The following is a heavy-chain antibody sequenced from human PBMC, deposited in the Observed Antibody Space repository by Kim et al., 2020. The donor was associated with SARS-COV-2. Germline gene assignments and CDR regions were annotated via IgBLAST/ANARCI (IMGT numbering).Heavy chain of an antibody. J-gene: IGHJ4*02. CDR1: GFTFGSYA. CDR3: ARGSRKFGYLFDY. CDR2: ITGDSSAT. Sequence: GGSLRLSCAASGFTFGSYAMSWVRQAPGRGLEWVSTITGDSSATNYAESVKGRFTIFRDNYRNTLYLQMSSLRVEDTAVYYCARGSRKFGYLFDYWGQG. V-gene: IGHV3-23*01. D-gene: IGHD5-18*01.